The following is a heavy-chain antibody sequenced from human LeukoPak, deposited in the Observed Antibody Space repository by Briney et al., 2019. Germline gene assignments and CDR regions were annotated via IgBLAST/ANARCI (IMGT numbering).Heavy chain of an antibody. J-gene: IGHJ4*02. Sequence: PSETLSLTCTVSGGSIISSYWTWIRQPPGKGLEWIGYMYNSGRTTDYNPSLKSQATISIDTSKNQFSLNLKSVTAADTAIYYCAKIPGDRPDDWGQGTLVTVS. CDR3: AKIPGDRPDD. CDR1: GGSIISSY. V-gene: IGHV4-59*03. D-gene: IGHD7-27*01. CDR2: MYNSGRTT.